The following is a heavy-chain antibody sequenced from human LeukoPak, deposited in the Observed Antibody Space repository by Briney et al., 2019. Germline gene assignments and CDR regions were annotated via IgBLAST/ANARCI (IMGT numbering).Heavy chain of an antibody. V-gene: IGHV4-34*01. CDR3: ARLGATKSHHYCYNLDV. Sequence: SETLSLTCAVNGGSFSAYYWTWIRQPPGKGLEWIGEISHTGDTNYNPFLKGRVTISLDTSKNQFSLMLSSVTAADTAVYFCARLGATKSHHYCYNLDVWGQGTTVTVSS. J-gene: IGHJ6*02. CDR1: GGSFSAYY. D-gene: IGHD1-26*01. CDR2: ISHTGDT.